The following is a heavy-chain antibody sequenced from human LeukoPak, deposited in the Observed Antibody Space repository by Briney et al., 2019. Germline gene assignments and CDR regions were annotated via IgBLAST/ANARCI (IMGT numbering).Heavy chain of an antibody. V-gene: IGHV3-30*03. J-gene: IGHJ4*02. CDR3: ARGGSYYDILTGYHPEGDFDY. CDR2: ISYDGSNK. CDR1: GFTFSSYG. D-gene: IGHD3-9*01. Sequence: GGSLRLSCAASGFTFSSYGMHWARQAPGKGLEWVAVISYDGSNKYYADSVKGRFTISRDNSKNTLYLQMNSLRAEDTAVYYCARGGSYYDILTGYHPEGDFDYWGQGTLVTVSS.